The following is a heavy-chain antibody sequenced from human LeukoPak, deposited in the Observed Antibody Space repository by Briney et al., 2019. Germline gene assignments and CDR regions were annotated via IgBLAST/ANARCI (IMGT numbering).Heavy chain of an antibody. Sequence: PGGSLRLSCAASGFTFSSYGMSWVRQAPGKGLGWVSAISGSGGSTYYADSVKGRFTISRDNSKNTLYLQMNSLRAEDTAVYYCAKGLSIAAAGIDAFDIWGQGTMVTVSS. CDR3: AKGLSIAAAGIDAFDI. V-gene: IGHV3-23*01. J-gene: IGHJ3*02. D-gene: IGHD6-13*01. CDR2: ISGSGGST. CDR1: GFTFSSYG.